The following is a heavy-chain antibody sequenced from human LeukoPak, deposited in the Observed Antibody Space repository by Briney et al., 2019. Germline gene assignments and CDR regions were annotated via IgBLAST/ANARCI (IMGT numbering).Heavy chain of an antibody. CDR3: ARVRGSGWRDDAFDI. Sequence: PSETLSLTCTVSGGSISSYYWSWIRQPPGKGLEWIGYIYYSGSTNYNPSLKSRVTISVDTSKNQFSLKLSSVTAADTAVYYRARVRGSGWRDDAFDIWGQGTMVTVSS. CDR2: IYYSGST. J-gene: IGHJ3*02. CDR1: GGSISSYY. V-gene: IGHV4-59*01. D-gene: IGHD6-19*01.